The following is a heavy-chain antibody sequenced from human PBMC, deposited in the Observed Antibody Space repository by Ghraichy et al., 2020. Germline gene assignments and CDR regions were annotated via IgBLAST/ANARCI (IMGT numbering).Heavy chain of an antibody. J-gene: IGHJ4*01. CDR3: ASSGPGSGYNSLAY. CDR1: SGSISSHY. CDR2: ISYSGST. Sequence: SETLSLTCTVSSGSISSHYWSWIRQPPGKGLEWIGYISYSGSTNYNPSLKSRVTMSVDTSKNQLSLKLSSVTAADTAVYFCASSGPGSGYNSLAYWGHGTLVTVS. D-gene: IGHD3-3*01. V-gene: IGHV4-59*11.